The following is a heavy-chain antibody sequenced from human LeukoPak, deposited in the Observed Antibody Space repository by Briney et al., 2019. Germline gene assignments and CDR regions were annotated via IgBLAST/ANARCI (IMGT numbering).Heavy chain of an antibody. CDR3: AREMEDKSFSFGELRKNYYYYMDV. CDR2: IYYSGST. J-gene: IGHJ6*03. Sequence: PSETLSLTCAVYGESFSGYYWGWIRQPPGKGLEWIGSIYYSGSTYYNPSLKSRVTISVDTSKNQFSMKLSSVTAADTAVYYCAREMEDKSFSFGELRKNYYYYMDVWGKGTTVTVSS. D-gene: IGHD3-10*01. CDR1: GESFSGYY. V-gene: IGHV4-34*01.